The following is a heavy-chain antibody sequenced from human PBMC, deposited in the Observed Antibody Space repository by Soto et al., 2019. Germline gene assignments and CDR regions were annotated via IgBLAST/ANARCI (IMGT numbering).Heavy chain of an antibody. J-gene: IGHJ4*02. CDR1: GYSISSGYY. D-gene: IGHD3-10*01. CDR3: ARTYYDSGNDY. Sequence: SETLSLTCAVSGYSISSGYYWGWIRQPPGKGLEWIGSIYHSGSTYYNPSLKSRVTISLDTSKNQFSLDLSSVTAADTAVYYCARTYYDSGNDYWGLGTLVTVSS. V-gene: IGHV4-38-2*01. CDR2: IYHSGST.